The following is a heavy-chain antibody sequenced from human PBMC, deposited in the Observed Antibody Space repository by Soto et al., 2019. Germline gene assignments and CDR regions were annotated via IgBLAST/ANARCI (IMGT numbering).Heavy chain of an antibody. Sequence: EEQLVESGGGLVQLGGSLRLSCAASGFSVSEKHMSWVRQAPGKGLEWVSTIHSIYGRSRTCYADSVEGRFTISRDNSKNTLSLQMNTLSAEATAVYYCARADRSAFEVWGQGAMVTVSS. CDR3: ARADRSAFEV. CDR2: IHSIYGRSRT. J-gene: IGHJ3*01. V-gene: IGHV3-66*01. CDR1: GFSVSEKH.